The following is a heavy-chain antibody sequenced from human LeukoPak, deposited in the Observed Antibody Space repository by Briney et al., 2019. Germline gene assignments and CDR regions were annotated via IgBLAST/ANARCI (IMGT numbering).Heavy chain of an antibody. CDR3: ARGYGSGSSNWFDP. Sequence: PSETLSLTCAVYGGSFSGYYWSWIRQPPGKGLEWIGEIYHSGSTNYNPSLKSRVTISVDKSKNQFSLKLSSVTAADTAVYYCARGYGSGSSNWFDPWGQGTLVTVSS. CDR1: GGSFSGYY. V-gene: IGHV4-34*01. D-gene: IGHD3-10*01. CDR2: IYHSGST. J-gene: IGHJ5*02.